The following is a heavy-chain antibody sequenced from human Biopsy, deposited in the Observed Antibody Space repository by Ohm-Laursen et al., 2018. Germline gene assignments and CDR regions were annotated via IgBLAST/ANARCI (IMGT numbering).Heavy chain of an antibody. Sequence: SETLSLTWTVSGGSVSDRFHFWSWIRQPPGKGLEWIGDVYYSGTTNYNPSLKSRLTISVDTSKNQFSLNLNSVTAADTAVYFCARDVKRYCSGTSCYSGYFGMDVWGQGTTVTVS. J-gene: IGHJ6*02. D-gene: IGHD2-2*01. V-gene: IGHV4-61*01. CDR1: GGSVSDRFHF. CDR2: VYYSGTT. CDR3: ARDVKRYCSGTSCYSGYFGMDV.